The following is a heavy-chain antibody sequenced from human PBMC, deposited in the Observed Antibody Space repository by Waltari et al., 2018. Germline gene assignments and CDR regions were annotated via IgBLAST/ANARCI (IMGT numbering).Heavy chain of an antibody. D-gene: IGHD6-13*01. J-gene: IGHJ3*02. CDR2: ISGSGGST. CDR1: GFTFSSYA. V-gene: IGHV3-23*04. CDR3: AKVAEAGRGPFDI. Sequence: EVQLVESGGGLVQPGGSLRFSCAASGFTFSSYAMSWVRQAPGKGLEWVSRISGSGGSTYYADSVKCRFTISRDNSKNTLYLQMNSLRAEDTAVYYCAKVAEAGRGPFDIWGQGTMVTVSS.